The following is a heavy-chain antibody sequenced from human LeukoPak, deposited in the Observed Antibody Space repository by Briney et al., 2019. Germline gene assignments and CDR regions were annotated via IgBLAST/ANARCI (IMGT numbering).Heavy chain of an antibody. J-gene: IGHJ3*02. CDR1: GGTFSSYA. CDR2: IIPIFGTA. V-gene: IGHV1-69*01. Sequence: ASVKVSCKASGGTFSSYAISWVRQGPGQGLEWMGGIIPIFGTANYAQKFQGRVTITADESTSTAYMELSSLRSEDTAVYYCARAPRSSWYTHSPDAFDIWGQGTMVTVSS. D-gene: IGHD6-13*01. CDR3: ARAPRSSWYTHSPDAFDI.